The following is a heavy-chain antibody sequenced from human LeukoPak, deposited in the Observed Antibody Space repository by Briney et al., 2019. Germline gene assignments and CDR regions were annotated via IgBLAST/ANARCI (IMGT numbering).Heavy chain of an antibody. J-gene: IGHJ4*02. CDR2: INPNSGGT. D-gene: IGHD4-17*01. CDR3: ARDPYGDYSGVDY. Sequence: ASVKVSCKASGYTFTGYYMHWVRQAPGQGLEWMGWINPNSGGTNYAQKFQGRVTMTTDTSTSTAYMELRSLRSDDTAVYYCARDPYGDYSGVDYWGQGTLVTVSS. CDR1: GYTFTGYY. V-gene: IGHV1-2*02.